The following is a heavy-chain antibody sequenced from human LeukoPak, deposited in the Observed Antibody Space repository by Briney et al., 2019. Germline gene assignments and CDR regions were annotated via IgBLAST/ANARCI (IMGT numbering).Heavy chain of an antibody. CDR3: AHYYYGSGSYFQH. Sequence: ASVKVSCKASGYTFTGYYMHWVRQAPGQGLEWMGWINPNSGGTNYAQKFQGRVTMTRDTSISTAYMELSRLRSDDTAVYYCAHYYYGSGSYFQHWGQGTLVTVSS. V-gene: IGHV1-2*02. CDR1: GYTFTGYY. CDR2: INPNSGGT. J-gene: IGHJ1*01. D-gene: IGHD3-10*01.